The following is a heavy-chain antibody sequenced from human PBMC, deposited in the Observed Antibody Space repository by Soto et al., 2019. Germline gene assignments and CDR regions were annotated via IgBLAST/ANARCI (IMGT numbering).Heavy chain of an antibody. CDR1: GYSISSSNW. CDR3: ARREIQGPIDY. CDR2: IYYSGTT. J-gene: IGHJ4*02. D-gene: IGHD1-26*01. Sequence: QVQLQESGPGLVKPSDTLSLTCAVSGYSISSSNWWGWIRQPPGKGLEWIGYIYYSGTTYYNPSLKSRVTMSLDTSKNQFPLKLTSVTAVDTAVYYCARREIQGPIDYWGQGTLVTVSS. V-gene: IGHV4-28*01.